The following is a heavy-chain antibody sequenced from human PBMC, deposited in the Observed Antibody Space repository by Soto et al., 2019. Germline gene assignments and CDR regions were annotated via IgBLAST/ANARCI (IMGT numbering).Heavy chain of an antibody. J-gene: IGHJ4*02. V-gene: IGHV1-18*01. CDR3: ARDKDYMLDY. Sequence: QVQLVQSGAEVKEPGASVKVSCKPSGYTFTRNGISWVRQAPGQGLEWVGRISTNSGNTDYAQKLQGRVTLTTDTSTNTAYLELRSLRSDDTAVYYCARDKDYMLDYWGQGTLVTVSS. D-gene: IGHD4-4*01. CDR2: ISTNSGNT. CDR1: GYTFTRNG.